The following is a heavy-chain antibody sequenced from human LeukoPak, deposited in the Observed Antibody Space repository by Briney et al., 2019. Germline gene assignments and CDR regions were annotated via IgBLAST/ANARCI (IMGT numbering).Heavy chain of an antibody. CDR2: INHSGST. D-gene: IGHD5-18*01. CDR3: ARSVDTAMVMPFDY. Sequence: SETLSLTCTVSGGSISSYYWSWIRQPPGKGLEWIGEINHSGSTNYNPSLKSRVTISVDTSKNQFSLKLSSVTAADTAVYYCARSVDTAMVMPFDYWGQGTLVTVSS. CDR1: GGSISSYY. V-gene: IGHV4-34*01. J-gene: IGHJ4*02.